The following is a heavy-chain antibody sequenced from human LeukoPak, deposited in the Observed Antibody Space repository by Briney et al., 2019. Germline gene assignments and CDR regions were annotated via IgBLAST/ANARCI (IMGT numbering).Heavy chain of an antibody. CDR1: GGSISSYY. CDR3: ARQKDSGTYPFDY. J-gene: IGHJ4*02. D-gene: IGHD1-26*01. CDR2: IYYSGST. V-gene: IGHV4-59*08. Sequence: SETLSLTCTVSGGSISSYYWSWIRQPPGKGLEWIGYIYYSGSTNYNPSLKSRVTISVDTSKNQFSLKLSSVTAADTAVYYCARQKDSGTYPFDYWGQGTLVTVSS.